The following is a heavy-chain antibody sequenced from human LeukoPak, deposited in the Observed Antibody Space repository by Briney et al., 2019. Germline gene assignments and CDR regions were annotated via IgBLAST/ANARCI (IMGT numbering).Heavy chain of an antibody. CDR2: VYYGGRT. V-gene: IGHV4-39*01. CDR1: GGSVNSSGYY. J-gene: IGHJ5*02. D-gene: IGHD3-22*01. CDR3: ARHAPGTIIVVGVNWFDP. Sequence: SETLSLTCTVSGGSVNSSGYYWGWIRQPPGKGLEWIGSVYYGGRTYHNPSLKSRVTISADTTKTQFSLKLSSVTAADTAIYHCARHAPGTIIVVGVNWFDPWGRGTLVTVSS.